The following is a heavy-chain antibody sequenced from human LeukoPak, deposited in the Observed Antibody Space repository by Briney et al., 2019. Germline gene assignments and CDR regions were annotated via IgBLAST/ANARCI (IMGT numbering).Heavy chain of an antibody. J-gene: IGHJ4*02. CDR1: GFTFGSYA. D-gene: IGHD3-10*01. CDR2: ISGSGGST. CDR3: ARLMVRGVISRQYYFDY. Sequence: GGSLRLSCVASGFTFGSYAMSWVRQAPGKGLEWVSVISGSGGSTYYVDSVKGRFTISRDNSKNTLYLQMNSLRAEDTAVYYCARLMVRGVISRQYYFDYWGQGTLVTVSS. V-gene: IGHV3-23*01.